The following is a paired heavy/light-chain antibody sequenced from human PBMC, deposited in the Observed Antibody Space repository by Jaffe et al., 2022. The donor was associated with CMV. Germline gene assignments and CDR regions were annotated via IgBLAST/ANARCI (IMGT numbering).Light chain of an antibody. CDR2: KAS. J-gene: IGKJ5*01. Sequence: DIQMTQSPSTLSASVGDRVTITCRASQSISNWLAWYQQKPGKAPKLLIYKASSLESGVPSRFSGSGSGTEFTLTISSLQPDDFATYYCQQYNYNSLSITFGQGTRLEIK. V-gene: IGKV1-5*03. CDR3: QQYNYNSLSIT. CDR1: QSISNW.
Heavy chain of an antibody. D-gene: IGHD1-26*01. CDR2: INGAGNSV. CDR1: GFTFSSYW. Sequence: EVQLVESGGGLVQPGGSLRLSCAASGFTFSSYWMHWVRQAPGKGLVWVSRINGAGNSVTYADSVKGRFTISRDNAKNTLYLQMNSLRAEDTAVYYCARGVVGAGTWFDPWGQGTLVTVSS. CDR3: ARGVVGAGTWFDP. J-gene: IGHJ5*02. V-gene: IGHV3-74*01.